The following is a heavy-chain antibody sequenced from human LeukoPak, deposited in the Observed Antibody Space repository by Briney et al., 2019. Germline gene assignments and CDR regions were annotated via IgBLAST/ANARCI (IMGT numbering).Heavy chain of an antibody. J-gene: IGHJ3*02. Sequence: SETLSLTCTVSGGSISSGDYYWSWIRQPPGKGLEWIGYIYYSGSTYYNPSLKSPVTISVDTSKNQFSLRLSSVTAADTAVYYCARAPRYYDILTGYSVDAFDIWGQGTMVTVSS. D-gene: IGHD3-9*01. CDR1: GGSISSGDYY. CDR3: ARAPRYYDILTGYSVDAFDI. V-gene: IGHV4-30-4*08. CDR2: IYYSGST.